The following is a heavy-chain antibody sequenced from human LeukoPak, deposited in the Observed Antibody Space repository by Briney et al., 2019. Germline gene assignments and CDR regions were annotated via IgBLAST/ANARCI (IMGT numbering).Heavy chain of an antibody. CDR3: ARDGAMGYCSGGSCYNFDY. Sequence: PGGSLRLSCVASGFTFSSYEMNWVRQAPGKGLEWLSYITSSDSTTHYADSVKGRFTISRDNAKNSLYLQMNSLRAEDTAVYYCARDGAMGYCSGGSCYNFDYWGQGTLVTVSS. J-gene: IGHJ4*02. CDR2: ITSSDSTT. V-gene: IGHV3-48*03. D-gene: IGHD2-15*01. CDR1: GFTFSSYE.